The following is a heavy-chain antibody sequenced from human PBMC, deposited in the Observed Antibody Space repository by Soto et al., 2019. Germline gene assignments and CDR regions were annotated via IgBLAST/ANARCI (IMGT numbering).Heavy chain of an antibody. CDR3: ARGGHVVVVTAALDF. J-gene: IGHJ4*02. D-gene: IGHD2-21*02. Sequence: QVRLVQSGAEVKKPGASVKVSCKASGDTFTDYYIHWFRHAPGQGLEWMGTVNPSGGHTTYAQHFLGRMTMTRDTSTSTLYMELTSLTSEDTAVYYCARGGHVVVVTAALDFWGQGTLVTVSS. V-gene: IGHV1-46*01. CDR2: VNPSGGHT. CDR1: GDTFTDYY.